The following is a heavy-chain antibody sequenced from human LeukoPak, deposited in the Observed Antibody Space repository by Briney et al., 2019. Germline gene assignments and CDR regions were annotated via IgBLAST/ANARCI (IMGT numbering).Heavy chain of an antibody. V-gene: IGHV4-59*01. CDR1: GGSFSGYY. J-gene: IGHJ4*02. CDR2: IYYSGST. Sequence: SETLSLTCAVYGGSFSGYYWSWIRQPPGKGLEWIGYIYYSGSTNYNPSLKSRVTISVDTSKNQFSLKLSSVTAADTAVYYCARGKMATIPFDYWGQGTLVTVSS. CDR3: ARGKMATIPFDY. D-gene: IGHD5-24*01.